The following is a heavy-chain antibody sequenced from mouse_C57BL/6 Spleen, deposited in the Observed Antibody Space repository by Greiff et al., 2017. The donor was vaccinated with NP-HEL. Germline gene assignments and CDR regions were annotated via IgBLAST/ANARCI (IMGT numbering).Heavy chain of an antibody. Sequence: QVQLQQPGAELVMPGASVKLSCKASGYTFTSYWMHWVKQRPGQGLEWIGEIDTSDSCTNYNQKFKGKSTLTVDKSSSTAYMQLSSLTSDDAAVYYCARYYYGSSPYYALDYWGQGTSVTVSS. CDR2: IDTSDSCT. CDR3: ARYYYGSSPYYALDY. CDR1: GYTFTSYW. J-gene: IGHJ4*01. D-gene: IGHD1-1*01. V-gene: IGHV1-69*01.